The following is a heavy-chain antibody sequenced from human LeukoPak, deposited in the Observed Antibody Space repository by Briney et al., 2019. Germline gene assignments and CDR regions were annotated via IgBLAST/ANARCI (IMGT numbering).Heavy chain of an antibody. CDR1: GFTFSSYS. D-gene: IGHD5-12*01. CDR3: ARAWGEYSGYDYGYYYYGMDV. CDR2: ISSSSSYI. V-gene: IGHV3-21*01. J-gene: IGHJ6*02. Sequence: GGSLRLSCAASGFTFSSYSMNWVRQASGKGLEWVSSISSSSSYIYYADSVKGRFTISRDNAKNSLYLQMNSLRAEDTAVYYCARAWGEYSGYDYGYYYYGMDVWGQGTTVTVSS.